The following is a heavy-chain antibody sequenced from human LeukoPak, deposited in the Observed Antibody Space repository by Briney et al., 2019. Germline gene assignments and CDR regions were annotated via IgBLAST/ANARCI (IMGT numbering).Heavy chain of an antibody. D-gene: IGHD3-22*01. J-gene: IGHJ5*02. V-gene: IGHV3-66*01. CDR1: GFTVSRNY. CDR3: AAHSSGYLGWFDP. CDR2: IYSGGST. Sequence: GGSLRLSCPASGFTVSRNYMSWVRQAPGKGLEWVSLIYSGGSTYYADSVKGRFTISRDNSKNTLYVQMNSLRAEDTAVYYCAAHSSGYLGWFDPWGQGTLVTVSS.